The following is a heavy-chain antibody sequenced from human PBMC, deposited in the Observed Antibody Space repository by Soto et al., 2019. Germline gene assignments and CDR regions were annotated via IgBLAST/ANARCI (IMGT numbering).Heavy chain of an antibody. CDR3: AKLYWNPRYFDY. CDR2: ISDNGGNT. D-gene: IGHD1-1*01. CDR1: GFTFSTVA. J-gene: IGHJ4*01. Sequence: PGGSLRLSCVASGFTFSTVAMTWVRQAPGKGLEWVSSISDNGGNTDYADSVRGRFTLSRDNSKNTLYLQMHHLKAEDTAVYYCAKLYWNPRYFDYWG. V-gene: IGHV3-23*01.